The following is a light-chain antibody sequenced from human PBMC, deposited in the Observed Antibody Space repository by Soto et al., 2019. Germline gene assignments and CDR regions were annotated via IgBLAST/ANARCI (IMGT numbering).Light chain of an antibody. J-gene: IGKJ1*01. CDR3: QKYNSAPLGA. CDR2: AGS. CDR1: QGISNH. V-gene: IGKV1-27*01. Sequence: DIEITQSPSSLSASVGDRVIITCRASQGISNHLAWYQQKPGKAPKLLIYAGSTLQSGVPSRFSGSGSGTDFTLTISRLQPEDFATYYCQKYNSAPLGAFGQGTKVEIK.